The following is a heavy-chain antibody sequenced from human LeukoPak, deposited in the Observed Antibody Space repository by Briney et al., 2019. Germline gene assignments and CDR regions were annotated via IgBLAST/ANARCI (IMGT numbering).Heavy chain of an antibody. CDR2: INWNGGST. CDR3: ARLFSSWYRPGYYYYYMDV. J-gene: IGHJ6*03. V-gene: IGHV3-20*04. D-gene: IGHD6-13*01. Sequence: PGGSLRLSCAASGFTFDDYGMSWVRQAPGKGLEWVSGINWNGGSTGYADSVKGRFTISRDNAKNSLYLQMNSLRAEDTALYYCARLFSSWYRPGYYYYYMDVWGEGTTVTVSS. CDR1: GFTFDDYG.